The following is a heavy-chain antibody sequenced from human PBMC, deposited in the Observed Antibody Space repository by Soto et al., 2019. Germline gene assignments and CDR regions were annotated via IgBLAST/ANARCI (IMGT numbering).Heavy chain of an antibody. CDR1: GESFSRYF. CDR2: IDHSGST. Sequence: PSETLSLTCAVYGESFSRYFWTWIRQSPGKGLAWIGEIDHSGSTHYNPSLKSRVTIAVDTSKNQFSLKMTSMTAADTAMYYCARRGPWGRILEWSRPGGMDVWGQGTTVTVSS. V-gene: IGHV4-34*01. J-gene: IGHJ6*02. CDR3: ARRGPWGRILEWSRPGGMDV. D-gene: IGHD3-3*01.